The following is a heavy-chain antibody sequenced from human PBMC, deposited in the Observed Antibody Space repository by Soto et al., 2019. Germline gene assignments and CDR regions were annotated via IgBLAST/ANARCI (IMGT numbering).Heavy chain of an antibody. CDR3: ARERNAGRDGYNWGY. V-gene: IGHV3-33*01. CDR1: GFTFSSYG. CDR2: IWYDGSNK. Sequence: QVQLVESGGGVVQPGRSLRLSCAASGFTFSSYGMHWVRQAPGKGLEWVAVIWYDGSNKYYADSVKGRFTISRDNSKNTLYLQMNSLRAEDTAVYYCARERNAGRDGYNWGYWGQGTLVTVSS. D-gene: IGHD5-12*01. J-gene: IGHJ4*02.